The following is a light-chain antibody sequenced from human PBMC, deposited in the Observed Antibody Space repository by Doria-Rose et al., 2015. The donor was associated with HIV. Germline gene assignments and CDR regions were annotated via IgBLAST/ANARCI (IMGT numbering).Light chain of an antibody. V-gene: IGKV4-1*01. CDR2: WAS. J-gene: IGKJ3*01. CDR1: QSLLYTSKNY. Sequence: DIQLTQSPESLGMSLGDRATLNCKSNQSLLYTSKNYLAWYQQKPGQPPKLMIYWASTRQSGVPARFSGSGSWTDFTLTISSLEAEDVAVYYCQQYYDTPSFGPGTTVDIK. CDR3: QQYYDTPS.